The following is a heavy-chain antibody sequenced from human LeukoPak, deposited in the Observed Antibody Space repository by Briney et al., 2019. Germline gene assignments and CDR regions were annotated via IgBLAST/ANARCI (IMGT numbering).Heavy chain of an antibody. CDR1: GFTFSNAW. J-gene: IGHJ4*02. Sequence: GGSLRLSCAASGFTFSNAWMNWVRQAPGKGLEWVGRIKSKTDGGTTDYAAPVKGRFTISRDDSKNTLYLQMNSLRAEDTAVYYCARGVKYCTNGVCYTAFDYWGQGTLVTVSS. V-gene: IGHV3-15*07. D-gene: IGHD2-8*01. CDR2: IKSKTDGGTT. CDR3: ARGVKYCTNGVCYTAFDY.